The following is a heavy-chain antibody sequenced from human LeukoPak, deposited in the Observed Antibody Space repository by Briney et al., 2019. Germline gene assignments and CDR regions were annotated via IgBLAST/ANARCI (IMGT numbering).Heavy chain of an antibody. CDR2: IYYTGST. J-gene: IGHJ5*02. Sequence: SETLSLTCSVSGVSVTSYYCNWIRQPPGKGLEWIGYIYYTGSTNHNPSLKSRVSISVDTSRNQFSLKLNSVTTADTAMYYCAIFGSGGSWGQGTLVTVSS. V-gene: IGHV4-59*02. CDR1: GVSVTSYY. D-gene: IGHD2-15*01. CDR3: AIFGSGGS.